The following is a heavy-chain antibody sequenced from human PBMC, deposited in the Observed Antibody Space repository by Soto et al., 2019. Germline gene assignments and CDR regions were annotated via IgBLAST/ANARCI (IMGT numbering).Heavy chain of an antibody. CDR3: ARGDGSGSYLLDY. CDR2: ISYDGSSK. CDR1: GFTFSSFA. D-gene: IGHD3-10*01. J-gene: IGHJ4*02. V-gene: IGHV3-30-3*01. Sequence: QVQLVESGGGVVQPGRSLRLSCAASGFTFSSFAVHWVRQAPGKGLEWVAFISYDGSSKYHADSVKGRFTISRDNSKNTLYLQMSSLRAEDTAVYHCARGDGSGSYLLDYWGQGTLVTVSS.